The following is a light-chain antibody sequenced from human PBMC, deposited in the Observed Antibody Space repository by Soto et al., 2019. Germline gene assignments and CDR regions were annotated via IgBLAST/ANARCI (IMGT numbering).Light chain of an antibody. CDR2: GAS. CDR3: QQYGNSPRT. CDR1: QSVSSSY. V-gene: IGKV3-20*01. J-gene: IGKJ1*01. Sequence: EIVLTQSPGTLSLSPGERATLSCRASQSVSSSYLAWYQQKPGQAPRLLIYGASSRATGIPDRFSGSGSGTDFTLTISILEPEEFAVYYCQQYGNSPRTFGQGTKVEIK.